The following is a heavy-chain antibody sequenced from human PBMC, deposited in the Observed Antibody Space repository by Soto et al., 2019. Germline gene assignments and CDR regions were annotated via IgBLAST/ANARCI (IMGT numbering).Heavy chain of an antibody. V-gene: IGHV4-34*01. CDR3: ARSPTTETQYSACSYYFD. CDR2: INHSGSA. D-gene: IGHD2-15*01. Sequence: SETLSLTCDVYGGSFRGYIRTWIRQTPGKGQQWIGQINHSGSANYNPSLKSRVTISVHTSNSKFSLELSSVTAADTAVYYVARSPTTETQYSACSYYFD. CDR1: GGSFRGYI. J-gene: IGHJ2*01.